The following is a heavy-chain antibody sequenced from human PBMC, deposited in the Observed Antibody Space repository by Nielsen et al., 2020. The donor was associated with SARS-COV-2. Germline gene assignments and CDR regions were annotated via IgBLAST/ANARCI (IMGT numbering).Heavy chain of an antibody. CDR3: ARDKANWNYGSGYYYYMDV. J-gene: IGHJ6*03. D-gene: IGHD1-7*01. CDR2: IYYSGST. V-gene: IGHV4-61*08. CDR1: GGSISSGGYY. Sequence: SETLSLTCTVSGGSISSGGYYWSWIRQHPGKGLEWIGYIYYSGSTNYNPSLKSRVTISVDTSKNQFSLKLSSVTAADTAVYYCARDKANWNYGSGYYYYMDVWGKGTTVTVSS.